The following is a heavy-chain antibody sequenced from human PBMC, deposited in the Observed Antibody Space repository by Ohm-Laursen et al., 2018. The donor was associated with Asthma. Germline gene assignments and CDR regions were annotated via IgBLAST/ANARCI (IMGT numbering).Heavy chain of an antibody. CDR1: GITFSRYG. CDR2: LASDGRDN. CDR3: AKDASIGPADYYFDY. Sequence: SLRLSCAAPGITFSRYGMHWVRQAPGKGLEWVAVLASDGRDNHYADSVKGRFTISRDNSKNTLYLQMNSLRVEDTAVYYCAKDASIGPADYYFDYWGQGTLVTVSS. J-gene: IGHJ4*02. D-gene: IGHD2-2*01. V-gene: IGHV3-30*18.